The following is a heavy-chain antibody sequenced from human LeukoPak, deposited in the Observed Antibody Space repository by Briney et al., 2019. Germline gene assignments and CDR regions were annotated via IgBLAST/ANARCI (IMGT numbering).Heavy chain of an antibody. CDR3: AHVLQLAGDYYYMDV. CDR2: IIPIFGTA. CDR1: GGTFSSYA. V-gene: IGHV1-69*05. J-gene: IGHJ6*03. D-gene: IGHD5-18*01. Sequence: GSSVKVSCKASGGTFSSYAIGWVRQAPGQGLEWMGGIIPIFGTANYAQKFQGRVTITTDESTSTAYMELSSLRSEDTAVYYCAHVLQLAGDYYYMDVWGKGTTVTVSS.